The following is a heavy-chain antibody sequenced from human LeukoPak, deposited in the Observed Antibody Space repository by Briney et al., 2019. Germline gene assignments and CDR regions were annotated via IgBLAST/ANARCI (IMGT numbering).Heavy chain of an antibody. J-gene: IGHJ3*02. CDR2: INPNSGGT. Sequence: ASVKVSCRASGYTFTGYYMQRVRQAPGQGLEWMGRINPNSGGTNYAQKFQGRVTMSRDTSISTAYMELSRLRSDDTAVYYCASQVGATTDAFDIWGQGTMVTVSS. V-gene: IGHV1-2*06. D-gene: IGHD1-26*01. CDR3: ASQVGATTDAFDI. CDR1: GYTFTGYY.